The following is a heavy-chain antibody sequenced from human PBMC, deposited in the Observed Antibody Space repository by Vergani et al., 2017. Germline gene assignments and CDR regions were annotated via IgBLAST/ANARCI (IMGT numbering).Heavy chain of an antibody. CDR2: INPSGCST. CDR1: GYTFTSYY. CDR3: ARPHGDILPPDPRRLDY. V-gene: IGHV1-46*03. J-gene: IGHJ4*02. Sequence: QGQLVQSGAEVKKPGASVKVSCKASGYTFTSYYIHWVRQAPGQGLEWMGIINPSGCSTTYAQQFQGRLTMTRDTSTSTVYMDLSNLRSEDTAVYYCARPHGDILPPDPRRLDYWGQGTLVTVSS.